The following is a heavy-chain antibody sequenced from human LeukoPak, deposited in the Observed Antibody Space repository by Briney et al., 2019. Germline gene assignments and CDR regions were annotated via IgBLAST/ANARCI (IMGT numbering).Heavy chain of an antibody. D-gene: IGHD2-21*01. J-gene: IGHJ2*01. V-gene: IGHV3-53*05. CDR1: GFTVSSNY. CDR2: IYSGDNT. CDR3: AKDLFLWYFDL. Sequence: GGSLRLSCAASGFTVSSNYMSWVRQAPGKGLEWVSVIYSGDNTYYADSVKGRFTISRDNSKNTLYLQMNSLRAEDTAVYYCAKDLFLWYFDLWGRGTLVTVSP.